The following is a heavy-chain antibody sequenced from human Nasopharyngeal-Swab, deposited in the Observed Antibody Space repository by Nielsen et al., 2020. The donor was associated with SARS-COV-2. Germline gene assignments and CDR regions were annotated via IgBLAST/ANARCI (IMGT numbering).Heavy chain of an antibody. J-gene: IGHJ6*02. CDR1: GFTFSSYS. V-gene: IGHV3-21*05. CDR2: ISSSSSNI. Sequence: GESLKISCAASGFTFSSYSMNWVRQAPGKGLEWVSYISSSSSNIYYADSVKGRFTISRDNAKNSLYLQMNSLRAEDTAVYYCARDGLDYDFWSAYFMDVWGQGTTVTVSS. D-gene: IGHD3-3*01. CDR3: ARDGLDYDFWSAYFMDV.